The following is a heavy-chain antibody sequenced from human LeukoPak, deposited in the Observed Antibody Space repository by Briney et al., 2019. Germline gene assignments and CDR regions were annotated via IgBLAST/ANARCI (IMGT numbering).Heavy chain of an antibody. CDR2: MYYSGHT. CDR1: GGSISNSPHY. D-gene: IGHD3-22*01. CDR3: ASPRGDDSGGYYTWYFHH. V-gene: IGHV4-39*01. J-gene: IGHJ1*01. Sequence: SETLSLTCTVSGGSISNSPHYWGWIRQPPGKGLEWVGSMYYSGHTYYNPSLKGRVTISLDTSKNQFSLKLSSVTAADTAVYFCASPRGDDSGGYYTWYFHHWGQGILVTVSS.